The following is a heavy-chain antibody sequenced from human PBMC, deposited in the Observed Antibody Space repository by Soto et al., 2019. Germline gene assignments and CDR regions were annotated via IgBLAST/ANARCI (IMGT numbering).Heavy chain of an antibody. CDR2: ISGSGGST. V-gene: IGHV3-23*01. J-gene: IGHJ4*02. CDR3: AKYPTPSLSGYSSD. CDR1: GFTFSSYA. D-gene: IGHD6-19*01. Sequence: EVQLLESGGGLVQPGGSLRLSCAASGFTFSSYAMSWVRQAPGKGLEWVSAISGSGGSTYYADSVKGRFTISRDNSKNTLYLQMNSLRAEDTAVYYCAKYPTPSLSGYSSDWGQGTLVTVS.